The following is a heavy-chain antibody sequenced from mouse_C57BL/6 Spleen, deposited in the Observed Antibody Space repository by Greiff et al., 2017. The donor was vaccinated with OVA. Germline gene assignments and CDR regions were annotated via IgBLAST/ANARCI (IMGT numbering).Heavy chain of an antibody. D-gene: IGHD2-2*01. CDR2: IYPGDGDT. CDR1: GYAFSSYW. CDR3: ARGHGYDGDY. V-gene: IGHV1-80*01. J-gene: IGHJ4*01. Sequence: VKLMESGAELVKPGASVKISCKASGYAFSSYWMNWVKQRPGKGLEWIGQIYPGDGDTNYNGKFKGQATLTADKSSSTAYMQLSSLTSEDSAVYFCARGHGYDGDYWGQGTSVTVSS.